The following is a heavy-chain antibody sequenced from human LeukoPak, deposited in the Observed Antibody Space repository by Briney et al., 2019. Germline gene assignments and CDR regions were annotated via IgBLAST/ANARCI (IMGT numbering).Heavy chain of an antibody. V-gene: IGHV1-18*01. CDR1: GYTFTSYG. D-gene: IGHD4-17*01. Sequence: ASVKVSCKASGYTFTSYGISWVRQAPGQGLEWMGWISAYNGNTNYAQKLQGRVTMTTDTSTSTAYMELRSLRSDDTAVYYCARVVPPSYGDYVPPIDYWGQGTLVTVSS. CDR3: ARVVPPSYGDYVPPIDY. CDR2: ISAYNGNT. J-gene: IGHJ4*02.